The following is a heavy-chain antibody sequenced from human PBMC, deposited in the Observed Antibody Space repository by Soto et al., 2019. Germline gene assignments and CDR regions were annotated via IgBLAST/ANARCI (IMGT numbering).Heavy chain of an antibody. J-gene: IGHJ6*02. CDR1: GFTFSSYD. Sequence: EVQLVESGGGLVQPGGSLRLSCAASGFTFSSYDMHWVRQATGKGLEWVSAIGTAGDTYYPGSVKGRFTISRENAKNSLYLQMNSLRAGDTAVYYCARGITGTTDYYYCMDVWGQGTTVTVSS. CDR3: ARGITGTTDYYYCMDV. D-gene: IGHD1-7*01. V-gene: IGHV3-13*01. CDR2: IGTAGDT.